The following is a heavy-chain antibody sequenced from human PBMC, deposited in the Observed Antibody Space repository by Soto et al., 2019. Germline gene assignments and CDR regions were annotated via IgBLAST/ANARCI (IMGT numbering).Heavy chain of an antibody. CDR1: GDSVSGGYY. CDR3: ASDRGSYGMDV. V-gene: IGHV4-31*03. CDR2: VSPIGTP. J-gene: IGHJ6*02. Sequence: QVQLQESGPGLVKPSQTLSLTCTVSGDSVSGGYYWSWVRQRPRKGLEWIGYVSPIGTPYYSTSLNSRVSIAIDTSKNQLSLEVRSVTAADTAVYYCASDRGSYGMDVWGQGTTVTVSS.